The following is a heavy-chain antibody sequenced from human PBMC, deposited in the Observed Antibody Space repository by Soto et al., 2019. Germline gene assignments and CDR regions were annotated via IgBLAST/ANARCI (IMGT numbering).Heavy chain of an antibody. Sequence: ASVKVSCKTSGYTFSSYHIHWVRRAPGQGLEWVGVINPAGDSTTYAQRFRGRVTFTRDTSTSTVYMELSSLRPEDTAVYYCARADSYGDYRWYYYYMDVWGKGTTVTVSS. D-gene: IGHD4-17*01. J-gene: IGHJ6*03. CDR3: ARADSYGDYRWYYYYMDV. CDR2: INPAGDST. V-gene: IGHV1-46*01. CDR1: GYTFSSYH.